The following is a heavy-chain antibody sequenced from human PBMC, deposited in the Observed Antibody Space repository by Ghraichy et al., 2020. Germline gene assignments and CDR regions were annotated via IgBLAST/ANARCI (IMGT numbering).Heavy chain of an antibody. Sequence: SGPTLMKPTQTLTLTCTFSGFSLSTSGVGVGWIRQPPGKALEWLALIYWDDDKRYSPSLKSRLTITKDTSKNQVVLTMTNMDPVDTATYYCAHLQLITIFGVVISDYFDYWGQGTLVTVSS. J-gene: IGHJ4*02. V-gene: IGHV2-5*02. D-gene: IGHD3-3*01. CDR2: IYWDDDK. CDR1: GFSLSTSGVG. CDR3: AHLQLITIFGVVISDYFDY.